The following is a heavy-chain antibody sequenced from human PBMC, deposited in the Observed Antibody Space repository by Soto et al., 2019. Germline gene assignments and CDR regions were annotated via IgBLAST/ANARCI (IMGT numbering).Heavy chain of an antibody. Sequence: DSVQVSCVAPGHPFTAPYIHWVRQAPGQGLAWMGWINPNSRDTNNAQKFQGRVTMTRDASTHTAYMELSRLRSDDTAVYYGASGSPTAAGPCISGCGHGTLVTVS. CDR1: GHPFTAPY. J-gene: IGHJ4*01. D-gene: IGHD6-13*01. V-gene: IGHV1-2*02. CDR2: INPNSRDT. CDR3: ASGSPTAAGPCISG.